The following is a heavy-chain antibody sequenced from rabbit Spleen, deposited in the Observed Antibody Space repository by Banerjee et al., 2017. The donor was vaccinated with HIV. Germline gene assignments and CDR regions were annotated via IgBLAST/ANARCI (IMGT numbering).Heavy chain of an antibody. Sequence: QEQLLESGGGLVKPEGSLTLTCKASGVSFSDKDVMCWVRQAPGKGLEWIACIDAGSSGFTYFATWAKGRFTNSKTSSTTVTLQRTSLTAADTATYSCEKTNSGVWFFNLWGPGTLVTVS. CDR3: EKTNSGVWFFNL. J-gene: IGHJ4*01. V-gene: IGHV1S45*01. CDR2: IDAGSSGFT. D-gene: IGHD1-1*01. CDR1: GVSFSDKDV.